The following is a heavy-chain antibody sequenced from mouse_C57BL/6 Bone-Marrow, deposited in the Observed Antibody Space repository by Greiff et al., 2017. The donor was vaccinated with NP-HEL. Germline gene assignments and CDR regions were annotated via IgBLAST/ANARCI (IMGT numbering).Heavy chain of an antibody. V-gene: IGHV5-6*01. CDR2: ISSFFLYT. CDR1: LFTFSSYF. D-gene: IGHD1-1*01. Sequence: EVQGVASFCSFVKPFCSLPLSFSSSLFTFSSYFMSFFLPTPDKSLEWVSTISSFFLYTYYPDSVKGRFTISRDNAKNTLYLQMSSLKSEDTAMYYCARPYYYGSSRAWFAYWGQGTLVTVSA. CDR3: ARPYYYGSSRAWFAY. J-gene: IGHJ3*01.